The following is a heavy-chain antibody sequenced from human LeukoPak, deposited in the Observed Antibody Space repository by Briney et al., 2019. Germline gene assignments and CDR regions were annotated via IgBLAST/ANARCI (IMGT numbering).Heavy chain of an antibody. CDR3: AKDSAPVVPAAPYYYYYGMDV. CDR1: GFTFSSYG. V-gene: IGHV3-30*18. D-gene: IGHD2-2*01. Sequence: PERSLRLSCAASGFTFSSYGMHWVRQAPGKGLEWVAVISYDGSNKYYADSVKGRFTISRDNSKNTLYLQMNSLRAEDTAVYHCAKDSAPVVPAAPYYYYYGMDVWGQGTTVTVSS. J-gene: IGHJ6*02. CDR2: ISYDGSNK.